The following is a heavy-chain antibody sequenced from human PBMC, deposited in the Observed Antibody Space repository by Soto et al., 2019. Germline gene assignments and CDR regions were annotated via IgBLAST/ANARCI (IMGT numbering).Heavy chain of an antibody. CDR3: ARSQGSSTSLEIYYYYYYGMDV. J-gene: IGHJ6*02. V-gene: IGHV1-69*01. Sequence: QVQLVQSGAEVKKPGSSVKVSCKASGGTFSSYAISWVRQAPGQGLEWMGGIIPISGTANYAQKFQGRVTITADESTRTAYMKLNSLRSEDTAVYYCARSQGSSTSLEIYYYYYYGMDVWGQGTTVTVSS. D-gene: IGHD2-2*01. CDR1: GGTFSSYA. CDR2: IIPISGTA.